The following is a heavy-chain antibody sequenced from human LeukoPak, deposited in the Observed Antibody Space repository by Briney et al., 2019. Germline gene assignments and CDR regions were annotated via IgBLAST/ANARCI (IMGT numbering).Heavy chain of an antibody. V-gene: IGHV1-24*01. J-gene: IGHJ4*02. CDR3: CSSTSSHLSY. D-gene: IGHD2-2*01. CDR2: FDPEDGET. Sequence: ASVKVSCKVSGYTLTELSMHWVRQAPGKGLEWMGGFDPEDGETIYAQKFQGRVTVTEDTSTDTAYMELSSLGSEDTAVYYCCSSTSSHLSYWGQGTLVTVSS. CDR1: GYTLTELS.